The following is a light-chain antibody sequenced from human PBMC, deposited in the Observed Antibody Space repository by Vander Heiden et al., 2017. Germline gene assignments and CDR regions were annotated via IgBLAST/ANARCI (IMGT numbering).Light chain of an antibody. V-gene: IGKV1-9*01. CDR3: QQLNSYLLT. J-gene: IGKJ4*01. Sequence: DIQLTQSPSFLSASVGDRVTITCRASQGISSYLAWYQQKPGKAPKLLIYAAYTVKSGVPSRFTISSLQPEDFATYYCQQLNSYLLTFGGGTKVEIK. CDR1: QGISSY. CDR2: AAY.